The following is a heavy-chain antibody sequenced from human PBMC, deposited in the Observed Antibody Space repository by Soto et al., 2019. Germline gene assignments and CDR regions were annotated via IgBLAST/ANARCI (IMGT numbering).Heavy chain of an antibody. CDR2: IYYSGST. CDR3: ARGGYCSGGSCYGYYYYYGMDV. CDR1: GGSISSGGYY. J-gene: IGHJ6*02. Sequence: SETLSLTCTVSGGSISSGGYYWSWIRQHPGKGLEWIGYIYYSGSTYYNPSLKSRVTISVDTSKNQFSLKLSSVTAADTAVYYCARGGYCSGGSCYGYYYYYGMDVWGQGTTVTVSS. D-gene: IGHD2-15*01. V-gene: IGHV4-31*03.